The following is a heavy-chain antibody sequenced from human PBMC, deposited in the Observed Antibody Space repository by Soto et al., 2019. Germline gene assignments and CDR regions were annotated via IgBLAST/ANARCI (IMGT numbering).Heavy chain of an antibody. D-gene: IGHD3-22*01. CDR2: ISYDGSNK. CDR3: ARDRGYYDSSGYFDY. CDR1: GFTFSSYA. J-gene: IGHJ4*02. Sequence: QVQLVESGGGVVQPGRSLRLSCAASGFTFSSYAMHWVRQAPGKGLEWVAVISYDGSNKYYVDSVKGRFTISRDNSKNTLYLQMNSLRAEDTAVYYCARDRGYYDSSGYFDYWGQGTLVTVSS. V-gene: IGHV3-30-3*01.